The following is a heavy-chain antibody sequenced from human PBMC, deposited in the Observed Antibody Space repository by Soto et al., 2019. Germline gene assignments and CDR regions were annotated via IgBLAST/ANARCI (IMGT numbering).Heavy chain of an antibody. D-gene: IGHD1-26*01. CDR2: ISHHGLKE. CDR3: AKDWVGGSNKYYFEY. Sequence: GGSLRLSCVASGFTFRDYGMHWVRQAPGKGLEWVAGISHHGLKEHYADSVKGRFTISRDNSKKTVYLQLNSLRGDDTAVYYCAKDWVGGSNKYYFEYWGQGTLVTVS. J-gene: IGHJ4*02. V-gene: IGHV3-30*18. CDR1: GFTFRDYG.